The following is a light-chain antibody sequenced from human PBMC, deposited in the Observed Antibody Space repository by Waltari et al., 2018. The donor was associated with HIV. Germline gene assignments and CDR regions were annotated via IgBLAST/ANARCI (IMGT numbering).Light chain of an antibody. CDR2: QTS. CDR1: QNVGVW. Sequence: DIQMTQSPSTLSASVGDRVTITCRASQNVGVWLAWYQQKPGKAPKLLIYQTSKLETGVPPRFSGSGSETQFTLPINRLLSEDFATYYCHQYDSFSVTFGQGTNLEIK. J-gene: IGKJ1*01. CDR3: HQYDSFSVT. V-gene: IGKV1-5*03.